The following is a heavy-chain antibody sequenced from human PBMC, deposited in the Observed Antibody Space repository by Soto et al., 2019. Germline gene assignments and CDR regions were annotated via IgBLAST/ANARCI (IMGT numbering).Heavy chain of an antibody. CDR3: TRHYTSGNYSPGIY. J-gene: IGHJ4*02. Sequence: GESLKISCKGSGYSFTNYWIGWVRQMPGKGLEWMGIISPGDSETRYSPSFQGQVTISADKSISTAYLQWNSLKASDTAMYYCTRHYTSGNYSPGIYGGQGTLVTVSS. CDR1: GYSFTNYW. V-gene: IGHV5-51*01. CDR2: ISPGDSET. D-gene: IGHD3-10*01.